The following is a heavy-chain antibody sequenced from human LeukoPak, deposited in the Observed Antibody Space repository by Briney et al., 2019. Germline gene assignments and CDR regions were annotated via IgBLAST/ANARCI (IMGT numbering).Heavy chain of an antibody. CDR3: ARASCTTTSCSVVGRFDY. V-gene: IGHV4-59*08. CDR2: IYYSGNT. J-gene: IGHJ4*02. CDR1: GGSISNYY. D-gene: IGHD2-2*01. Sequence: PSETLSLTCTVSGGSISNYYWAWIRQPPGKGLEWIGFIYYSGNTNYNPSLKSRVTISVDTSKKQFSLKVTSVIAADTGVYYCARASCTTTSCSVVGRFDYWGQGTLVTVSS.